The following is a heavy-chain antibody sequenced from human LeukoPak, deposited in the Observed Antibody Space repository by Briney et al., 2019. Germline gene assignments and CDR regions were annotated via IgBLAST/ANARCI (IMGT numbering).Heavy chain of an antibody. CDR2: IYYSGST. Sequence: PSGTLSLTCTVSGGSISSYYWSWIRQPPGKGLEWIGYIYYSGSTNYNPSLKSRVTISVDTSKNQFSLKLSSVTAADTAVYNCAREGSSWYGSPTYYFDYWGQGTLVTVSS. CDR1: GGSISSYY. V-gene: IGHV4-59*01. CDR3: AREGSSWYGSPTYYFDY. D-gene: IGHD6-13*01. J-gene: IGHJ4*02.